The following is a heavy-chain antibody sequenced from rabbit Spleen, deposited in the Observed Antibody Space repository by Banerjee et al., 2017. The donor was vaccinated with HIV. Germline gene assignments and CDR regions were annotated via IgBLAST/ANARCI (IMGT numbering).Heavy chain of an antibody. CDR3: AREITGDAGIADAIGQFNL. Sequence: QEQLVESGGGLVQAEGSLTLTCRASGFSFSSSYWACWVRQGPGKGLEWIGCIYAGSSGRTYYASWAKGRFTISKASSTTVTLQMTSLTAADAAAYFCAREITGDAGIADAIGQFNLWGPGTLVTVS. D-gene: IGHD4-2*01. CDR1: GFSFSSSYW. V-gene: IGHV1S45*01. CDR2: IYAGSSGRT. J-gene: IGHJ4*01.